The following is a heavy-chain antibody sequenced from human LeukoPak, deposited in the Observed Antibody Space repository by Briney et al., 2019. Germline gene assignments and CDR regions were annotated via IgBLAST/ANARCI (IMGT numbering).Heavy chain of an antibody. V-gene: IGHV2-5*02. CDR1: GFSLITGGGG. CDR2: IYWDNDK. Sequence: SGPTLVNPTQTLTFTCTFSGFSLITGGGGVGWIRQSPGKALEWVAIIYWDNDKRYSPYLRNRLTIAKDTSNNQVVLVMTNMDPVDTATYFCAHIMITYGGVLRDDAFDVWGPGTVVTVSP. CDR3: AHIMITYGGVLRDDAFDV. D-gene: IGHD3-16*01. J-gene: IGHJ3*01.